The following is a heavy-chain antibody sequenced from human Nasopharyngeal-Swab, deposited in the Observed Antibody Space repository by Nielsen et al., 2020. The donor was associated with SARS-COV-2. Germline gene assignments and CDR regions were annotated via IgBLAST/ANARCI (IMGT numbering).Heavy chain of an antibody. J-gene: IGHJ6*03. V-gene: IGHV1-2*04. CDR3: ARAAKGYCSSTSCYSIPEYYYYYMDV. CDR2: INPNSGGT. Sequence: VRQMPGKGLEWMGWINPNSGGTNYAQKFQGWVTMTRDTSIGTAYMELSRLRSDDTAVYYCARAAKGYCSSTSCYSIPEYYYYYMDVWGKGTTVTVSS. D-gene: IGHD2-2*01.